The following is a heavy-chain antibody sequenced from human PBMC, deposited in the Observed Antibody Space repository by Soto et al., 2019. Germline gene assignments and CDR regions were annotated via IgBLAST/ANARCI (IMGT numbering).Heavy chain of an antibody. CDR3: AKAKGGGGYSPDY. D-gene: IGHD5-18*01. J-gene: IGHJ4*02. CDR1: GFTFSSYG. Sequence: QVQLVESGGGVVQPGRSLRLSCAASGFTFSSYGMHWVRQAPGKGLEWVAVISYDGSNKYYADSVKGRFTISRDNSKNTLYRQMNSLRAEDTAVYYCAKAKGGGGYSPDYWGQGTLVTVSS. V-gene: IGHV3-30*18. CDR2: ISYDGSNK.